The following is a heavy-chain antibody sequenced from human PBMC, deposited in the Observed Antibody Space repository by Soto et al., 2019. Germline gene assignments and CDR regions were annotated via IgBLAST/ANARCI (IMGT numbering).Heavy chain of an antibody. D-gene: IGHD4-17*01. Sequence: QVQLVESGGGVVQPGRSLRLSCAASGFTFSSYAMHWVRQAPGKGLEWVTIIWYDGSNKNYADSVKGRFTISRDNSKNTAYLEMNSLRVEDTAVYYCARDSGGDYHNYSMDVWGKGTTVTVSS. CDR1: GFTFSSYA. CDR3: ARDSGGDYHNYSMDV. CDR2: IWYDGSNK. V-gene: IGHV3-33*01. J-gene: IGHJ6*03.